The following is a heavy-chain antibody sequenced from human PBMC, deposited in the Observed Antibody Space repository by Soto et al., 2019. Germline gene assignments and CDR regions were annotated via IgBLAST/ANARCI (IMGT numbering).Heavy chain of an antibody. J-gene: IGHJ4*02. V-gene: IGHV3-30-3*01. D-gene: IGHD1-26*01. CDR3: AREEWELLPDY. CDR1: GFTFSSYA. CDR2: ISYDGSNK. Sequence: QVQLVESGGGVVQPGRSLRLSCAASGFTFSSYAMHWVHQAPGKGLEWVAVISYDGSNKYYADSVKGRFTISRDNSKNTLYLQMNSLRAEDTAVYYCAREEWELLPDYWGQGTLVTVSS.